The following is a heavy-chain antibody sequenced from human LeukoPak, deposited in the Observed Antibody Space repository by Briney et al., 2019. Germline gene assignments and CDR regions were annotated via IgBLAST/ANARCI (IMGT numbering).Heavy chain of an antibody. Sequence: GGSLRLSCAASGFTFSSFGMNWVRQAPGKGLEWVSYIGSSSSTIYYAGSVKGRFTTSRDNAKNSLYLQMNSLRVEDTAVYYCAKSGGQQLVAAYGMDVWGQGTTVTVSS. CDR3: AKSGGQQLVAAYGMDV. CDR2: IGSSSSTI. D-gene: IGHD6-13*01. J-gene: IGHJ6*02. V-gene: IGHV3-48*04. CDR1: GFTFSSFG.